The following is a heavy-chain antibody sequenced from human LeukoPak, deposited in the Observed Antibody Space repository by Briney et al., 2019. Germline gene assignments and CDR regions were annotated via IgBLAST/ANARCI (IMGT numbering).Heavy chain of an antibody. CDR2: ISAYNGNT. V-gene: IGHV1-18*01. CDR1: GYTFTSYG. Sequence: ASVKVSCKASGYTFTSYGISWVRQAPGQGLEWMGWISAYNGNTNYAQKLQGRVTMTTDTSTSTAYMELRSLRSDDTAVYYCARVRDLWFGELQGGYYFDYWGQGTLVTVSS. CDR3: ARVRDLWFGELQGGYYFDY. D-gene: IGHD3-10*01. J-gene: IGHJ4*02.